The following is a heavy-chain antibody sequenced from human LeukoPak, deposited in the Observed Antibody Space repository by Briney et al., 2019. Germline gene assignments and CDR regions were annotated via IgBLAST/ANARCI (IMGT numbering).Heavy chain of an antibody. CDR2: IIWSGGST. J-gene: IGHJ4*02. D-gene: IGHD3-10*01. CDR3: ARDDYGSGSWNDY. V-gene: IGHV3-20*04. Sequence: PGGSLRLSCAASGFTFEDYGMSWVRQTPGKGLEWVSGIIWSGGSTGYADSVKGRSTISRDNAKNSLYLQMNSLRAEDTALYYCARDDYGSGSWNDYWGQGTLVIVSS. CDR1: GFTFEDYG.